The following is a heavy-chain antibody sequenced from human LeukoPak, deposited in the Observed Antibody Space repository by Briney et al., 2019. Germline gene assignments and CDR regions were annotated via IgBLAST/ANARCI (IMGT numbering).Heavy chain of an antibody. J-gene: IGHJ4*02. D-gene: IGHD3-10*01. Sequence: SETLSLTCTVSGGSISSFYWSWIRQPAGKGLEWIGRIYTSGSTNYNPSLTSRVTMSVDTSKNQFSLKLSSVTAADTAVYYCARNELWFGRGSFDYWGQGTLVTVSS. CDR1: GGSISSFY. CDR3: ARNELWFGRGSFDY. V-gene: IGHV4-4*07. CDR2: IYTSGST.